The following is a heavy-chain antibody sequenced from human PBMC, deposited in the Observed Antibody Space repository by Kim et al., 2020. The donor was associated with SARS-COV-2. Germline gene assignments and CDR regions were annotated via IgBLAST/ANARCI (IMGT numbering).Heavy chain of an antibody. V-gene: IGHV4-39*01. CDR3: ARHVKSGSYYDDY. Sequence: NPSPKSGVTISVDTSKSQFSLQRSSVTAADTAVYYCARHVKSGSYYDDYWGQGTLVTVSS. D-gene: IGHD1-26*01. J-gene: IGHJ4*02.